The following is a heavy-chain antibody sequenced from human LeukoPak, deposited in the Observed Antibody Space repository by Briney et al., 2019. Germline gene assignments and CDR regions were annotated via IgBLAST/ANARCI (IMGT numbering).Heavy chain of an antibody. Sequence: ASVKVSCKASGYTFTSYYMHWVRQAPGQGLEWMGIINPSGGSTSYAQKFQGRVTITADESTSTAYMELSSLRSEDTAVYYCARAWPRVVFGVVTLNWFDPWGQGTLVTVSS. CDR3: ARAWPRVVFGVVTLNWFDP. J-gene: IGHJ5*02. CDR1: GYTFTSYY. D-gene: IGHD3-3*01. CDR2: INPSGGST. V-gene: IGHV1-46*01.